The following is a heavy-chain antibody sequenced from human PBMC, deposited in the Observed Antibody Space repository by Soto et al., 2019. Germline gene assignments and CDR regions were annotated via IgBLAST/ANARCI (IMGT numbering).Heavy chain of an antibody. J-gene: IGHJ3*02. CDR1: GYTFTSYD. D-gene: IGHD2-2*02. CDR3: ARGREGYGSSTRSYSNAFDI. V-gene: IGHV1-8*01. CDR2: MNPNSGNT. Sequence: ASVKVSCKASGYTFTSYDINWVRQATGQGLEWLGWMNPNSGNTGYAQKFQGRVTMTRNTSISTAYMELSSLRSEDTAVYYCARGREGYGSSTRSYSNAFDIWRQGKMVNVS.